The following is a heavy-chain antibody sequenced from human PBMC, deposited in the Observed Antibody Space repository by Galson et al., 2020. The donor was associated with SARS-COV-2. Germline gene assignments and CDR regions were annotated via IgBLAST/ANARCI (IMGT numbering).Heavy chain of an antibody. CDR3: ARDVGGSSSYGDNWFDP. Sequence: QLGESLKISCAASGFTFSSYWMSWVRQAPGKGLEWVANIKQDGSEKYYVDSVKGRFTISRDNAKNSLYLQMNSLRAEDTAVYYCARDVGGSSSYGDNWFDPWGQGTLVTVSS. D-gene: IGHD6-13*01. CDR2: IKQDGSEK. CDR1: GFTFSSYW. J-gene: IGHJ5*02. V-gene: IGHV3-7*01.